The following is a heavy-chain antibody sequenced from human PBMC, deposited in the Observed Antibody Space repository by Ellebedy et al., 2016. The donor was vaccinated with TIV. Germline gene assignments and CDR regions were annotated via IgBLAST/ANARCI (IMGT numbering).Heavy chain of an antibody. D-gene: IGHD1-1*01. V-gene: IGHV3-30*04. Sequence: PGGSLRLSCAASGFTFGSYSMHWVRQAPGKGLEWVAEVSSDGSGERYTDSVKGRFTISRDISKNTLYLQMNSLRAEDTAVYYCAREHMTSTGSPLDYWGQGTLVTVSS. CDR3: AREHMTSTGSPLDY. CDR1: GFTFGSYS. CDR2: VSSDGSGE. J-gene: IGHJ4*02.